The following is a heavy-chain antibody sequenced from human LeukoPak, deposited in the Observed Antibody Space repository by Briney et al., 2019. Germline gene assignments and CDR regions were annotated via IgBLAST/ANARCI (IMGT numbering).Heavy chain of an antibody. CDR3: ASFYSSSSGSWFDP. CDR1: GGSLSSSGYY. CDR2: IFYSGST. Sequence: SETLSLTCTVSGGSLSSSGYYWGWIRQPPGKGLEWIGNIFYSGSTYYSPSLKSRVTISVDTSKNQFSLKLSSVTAADTAVYYCASFYSSSSGSWFDPWSQGTLVTVSS. J-gene: IGHJ5*02. V-gene: IGHV4-39*01. D-gene: IGHD6-6*01.